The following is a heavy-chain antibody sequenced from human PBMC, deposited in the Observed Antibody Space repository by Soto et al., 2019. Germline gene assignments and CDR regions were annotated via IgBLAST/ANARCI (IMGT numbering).Heavy chain of an antibody. CDR3: AHPRGYGVFDAYDF. J-gene: IGHJ3*01. D-gene: IGHD4-17*01. CDR1: GFTFSAYA. CDR2: ISGSGDST. Sequence: VGSLRLSCAASGFTFSAYAMSWVRQAPGKGLEWVSAISGSGDSTYYAGSVKGRFTISRDHTISPLYVQMHSLRTEDTAVYYCAHPRGYGVFDAYDFWGQGAMVTVSS. V-gene: IGHV3-23*01.